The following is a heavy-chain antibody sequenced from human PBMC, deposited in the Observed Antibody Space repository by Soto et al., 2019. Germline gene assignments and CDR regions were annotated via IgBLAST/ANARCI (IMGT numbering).Heavy chain of an antibody. CDR3: ARDSDYGEDYNHGMDV. J-gene: IGHJ6*02. CDR2: ISYDGSNK. CDR1: GFTFSSYG. V-gene: IGHV3-30*03. Sequence: GGSLSLSCAASGFTFSSYGMHWVRQAPGKGLEWVAVISYDGSNKYYVDSVKGRFTISRDNAKNSLYLQMNRLRAEDTAVYFCARDSDYGEDYNHGMDVWGQGTTVTVSS. D-gene: IGHD4-17*01.